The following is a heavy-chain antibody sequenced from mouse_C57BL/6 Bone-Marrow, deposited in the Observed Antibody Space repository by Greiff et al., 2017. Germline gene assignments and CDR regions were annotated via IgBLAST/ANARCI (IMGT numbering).Heavy chain of an antibody. D-gene: IGHD1-1*01. Sequence: EVKLLESGAELVRPGASVKLSCTASGFNIKDDYMHWVKQRPEQGLEWIGWIDPENGDTEYASKFQGKATITADTSSNTAYLQLSSLTSEDTAVYYGTTFCYYGRSYPQVGCFDVWGKGTTVTVSS. J-gene: IGHJ1*03. CDR2: IDPENGDT. CDR1: GFNIKDDY. V-gene: IGHV14-4*01. CDR3: TTFCYYGRSYPQVGCFDV.